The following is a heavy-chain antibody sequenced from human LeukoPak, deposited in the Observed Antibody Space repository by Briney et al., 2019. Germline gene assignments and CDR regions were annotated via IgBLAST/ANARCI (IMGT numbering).Heavy chain of an antibody. CDR2: IYYSGST. CDR3: ARQNSGARLNV. Sequence: KPSETLSLTCTVSGDSMSSYYWSWIRQPPGKGLEWIGHIYYSGSTDYNPSLKSRLTISVETSKNQFSLQLSSVTAADTAVYFCARQNSGARLNVWGQGTTVTVSS. V-gene: IGHV4-59*08. CDR1: GDSMSSYY. D-gene: IGHD6-25*01. J-gene: IGHJ6*02.